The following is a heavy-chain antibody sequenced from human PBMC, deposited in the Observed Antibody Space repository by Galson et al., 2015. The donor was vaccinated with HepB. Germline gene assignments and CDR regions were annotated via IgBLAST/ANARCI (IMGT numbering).Heavy chain of an antibody. D-gene: IGHD6-13*01. CDR1: GGSISSYY. J-gene: IGHJ5*02. CDR3: ARSVRDLAIYPSTAAAGRGPTWFDP. Sequence: SETLSLTCTVSGGSISSYYWSWIRQPPGKGLEWIGYIYYSGSTNYNPSLKSRVTISVDTSKNQFSLKLSSVTAADTAVYYCARSVRDLAIYPSTAAAGRGPTWFDPWGQGTLVTVSS. CDR2: IYYSGST. V-gene: IGHV4-59*01.